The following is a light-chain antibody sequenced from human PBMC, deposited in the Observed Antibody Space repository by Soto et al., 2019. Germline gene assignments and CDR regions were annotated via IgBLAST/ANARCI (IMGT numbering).Light chain of an antibody. V-gene: IGLV2-14*01. CDR3: SSYTSSSTLFDV. CDR1: SSDVGGYNY. J-gene: IGLJ1*01. CDR2: DVS. Sequence: QSALTQPASVSGSPGQSITISCTGTSSDVGGYNYVSWYQQHPGTAPKLMIYDVSNRPSGVSNRFSGSKSGNTASLTISGLQAEDEADYYCSSYTSSSTLFDVFGTGTKLTVL.